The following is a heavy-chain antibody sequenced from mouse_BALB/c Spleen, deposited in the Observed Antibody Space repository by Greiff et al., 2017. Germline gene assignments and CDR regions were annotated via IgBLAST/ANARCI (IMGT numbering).Heavy chain of an antibody. CDR3: AYLTGTGAWFAD. D-gene: IGHD4-1*01. CDR2: IDPANGNT. J-gene: IGHJ3*01. V-gene: IGHV14-3*02. Sequence: VQLQQSGAELVKPGASVKLSCTASGFNIKDTYMHWVKQRPEQGLEWIGRIDPANGNTKYDPKFQGKATITADTSSNTAYLQLSSLTSEDTAVYYCAYLTGTGAWFADWGQGTLVTVSA. CDR1: GFNIKDTY.